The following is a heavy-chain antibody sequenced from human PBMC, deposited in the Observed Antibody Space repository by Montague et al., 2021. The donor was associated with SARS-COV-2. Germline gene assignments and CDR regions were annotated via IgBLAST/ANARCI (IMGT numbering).Heavy chain of an antibody. CDR1: GFPFSSYW. V-gene: IGHV3-74*01. Sequence: SLRLSCAASGFPFSSYWMHWCRQAPGKGLVWVSRINSDGSSTSYSDSVKGRFTISRDNAKNTLYLQMNSLRAEDTAVYYCARDTVRDYGDSGDYWGQGTLVTVSS. CDR3: ARDTVRDYGDSGDY. J-gene: IGHJ4*02. D-gene: IGHD4-17*01. CDR2: INSDGSST.